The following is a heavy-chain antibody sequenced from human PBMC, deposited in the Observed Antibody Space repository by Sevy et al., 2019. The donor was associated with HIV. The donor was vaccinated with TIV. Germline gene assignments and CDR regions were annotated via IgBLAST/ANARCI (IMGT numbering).Heavy chain of an antibody. CDR3: TRVRGLLGWFDS. CDR2: ISYDGSRT. Sequence: GGSLRLSCAASGFTFSDYTIHWVRQAPGKGLEWVSVISYDGSRTSYADSVKGRFIISRDNSKNTLFLQMNSLRAEDTAVYYCTRVRGLLGWFDSWGQGTLVTVSS. D-gene: IGHD3-10*01. CDR1: GFTFSDYT. V-gene: IGHV3-30*04. J-gene: IGHJ5*01.